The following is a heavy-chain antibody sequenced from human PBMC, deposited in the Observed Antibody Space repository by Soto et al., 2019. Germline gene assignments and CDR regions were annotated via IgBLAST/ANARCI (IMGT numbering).Heavy chain of an antibody. J-gene: IGHJ3*02. CDR2: INPNSGNT. Sequence: ASVKVSCKASGYTFTGYYMHWVRQAPGQGLEWMGWINPNSGNTNYAQKFQGRVTMTRDTSTSAAYMELRRLRSDDTAVYYCAREPGDFDAFDIWGQGTMVTVSS. V-gene: IGHV1-2*02. CDR1: GYTFTGYY. CDR3: AREPGDFDAFDI. D-gene: IGHD4-17*01.